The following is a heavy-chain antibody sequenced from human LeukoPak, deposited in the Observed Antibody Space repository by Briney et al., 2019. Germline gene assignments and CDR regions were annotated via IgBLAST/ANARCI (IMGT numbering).Heavy chain of an antibody. V-gene: IGHV3-21*01. CDR3: ARDYDSSGYHDY. CDR2: ISSSSSYI. Sequence: GGSLRLSCAASGFTVSSNYMNWVRQAPGKGLEWVSSISSSSSYIYYADSVKGRFTISRDNAKNSLYLQMNSLRAEDTAVYYCARDYDSSGYHDYWGQGTLVTVSS. D-gene: IGHD3-22*01. J-gene: IGHJ4*02. CDR1: GFTVSSNY.